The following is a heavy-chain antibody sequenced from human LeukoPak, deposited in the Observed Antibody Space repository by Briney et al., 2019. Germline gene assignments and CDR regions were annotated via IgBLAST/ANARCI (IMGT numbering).Heavy chain of an antibody. CDR2: ISSSSSYI. D-gene: IGHD1-26*01. V-gene: IGHV3-21*04. J-gene: IGHJ2*01. CDR3: AKDRTVGASYWYFDL. Sequence: GGSLRLSCAASGFTFSSYAMSWVRQAPGKGLEWVSSISSSSSYIYYADSVKGRFTISRDSSKNTLFLHMNTLRAEDTAIYYCAKDRTVGASYWYFDLWGRGNLVTVSS. CDR1: GFTFSSYA.